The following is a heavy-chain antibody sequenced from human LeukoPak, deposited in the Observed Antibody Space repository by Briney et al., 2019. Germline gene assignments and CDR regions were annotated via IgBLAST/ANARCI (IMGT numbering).Heavy chain of an antibody. CDR1: GFTFSSYW. CDR2: IRGGGGSS. CDR3: ARDPNGDYIGAFDM. Sequence: GGSLRLSCAASGFTFSSYWMHWVRHAPGKGLVWVSAIRGGGGSSFYADSVKGRFTISRDNSKYTLFLQMNSLRAEDTAVYYCARDPNGDYIGAFDMWGPGTMVTVSS. V-gene: IGHV3-23*01. D-gene: IGHD4-17*01. J-gene: IGHJ3*02.